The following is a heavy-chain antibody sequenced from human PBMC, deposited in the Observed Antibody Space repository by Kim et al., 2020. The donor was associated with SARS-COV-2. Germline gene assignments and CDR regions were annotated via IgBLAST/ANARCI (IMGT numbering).Heavy chain of an antibody. V-gene: IGHV3-30*18. Sequence: GGSLRLSCAASGFSFSSYGMHWVRQAPGKGLEWVAVMSFRGTTEYYADSVKGRFTISSDNSKNTLFLQMNNLRHEDTGVYYCAKDRNYGGTSMDVWGQGTTVTVSS. CDR2: MSFRGTTE. CDR1: GFSFSSYG. J-gene: IGHJ6*02. CDR3: AKDRNYGGTSMDV. D-gene: IGHD4-17*01.